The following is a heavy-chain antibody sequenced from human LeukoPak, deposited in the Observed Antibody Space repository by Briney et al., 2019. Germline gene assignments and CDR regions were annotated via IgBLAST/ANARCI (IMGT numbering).Heavy chain of an antibody. Sequence: ASVKVSCKSSGYTFTGYYMHWVRQAPGQGLEWMGWINPNSGGTNYAQKFQGRVTMTRDTSISTAYMELSRLRSDDTAVYYCARNSVGATRVYWFGPWGQGTLVTVSS. CDR2: INPNSGGT. D-gene: IGHD1-26*01. V-gene: IGHV1-2*02. CDR1: GYTFTGYY. J-gene: IGHJ5*02. CDR3: ARNSVGATRVYWFGP.